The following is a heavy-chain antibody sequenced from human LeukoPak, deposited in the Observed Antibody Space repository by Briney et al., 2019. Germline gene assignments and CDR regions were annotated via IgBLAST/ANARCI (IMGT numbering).Heavy chain of an antibody. Sequence: PSETLSLTCTVSGGSISSSSSSWGWIRQPPGKGLEWIGGIYHSGGTYYNPSLKSRLTMSVDTSKNQFSLKLSSVTATDTAVYYCASIIEAGYFDHWGERTLVTVSS. CDR3: ASIIEAGYFDH. J-gene: IGHJ4*02. V-gene: IGHV4-39*01. D-gene: IGHD6-13*01. CDR2: IYHSGGT. CDR1: GGSISSSSSS.